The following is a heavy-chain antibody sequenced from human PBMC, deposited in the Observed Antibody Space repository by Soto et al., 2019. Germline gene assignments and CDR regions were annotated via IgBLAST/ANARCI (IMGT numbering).Heavy chain of an antibody. CDR3: AKGTSGWYSDLDS. D-gene: IGHD6-19*01. Sequence: RVSLRLSCAASGFTFRNSGMHGVRQAPGKGLEWVAVITYDGSNKYYADSVKGRFTISRDNSKNTLFLQMNSLRAEDTAVYYCAKGTSGWYSDLDSGGHGTLVTVSS. CDR1: GFTFRNSG. CDR2: ITYDGSNK. V-gene: IGHV3-30*18. J-gene: IGHJ5*01.